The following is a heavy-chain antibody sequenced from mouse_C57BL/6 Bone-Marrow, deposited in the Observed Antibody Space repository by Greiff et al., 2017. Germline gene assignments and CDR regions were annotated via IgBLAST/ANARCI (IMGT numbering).Heavy chain of an antibody. CDR1: GYTFTSYG. V-gene: IGHV1-81*01. D-gene: IGHD1-1*01. J-gene: IGHJ4*01. Sequence: VQLQQSGAELARPGASVKLSCKVSGYTFTSYGISWGKQRTGQGLEWIGEIYPRSGNSYYNEKFKGKAKLNADNSSSPAYLELRSLTSEDSAVYFCARSVITTVVAPYYAMDYWGQGTSVTVSS. CDR2: IYPRSGNS. CDR3: ARSVITTVVAPYYAMDY.